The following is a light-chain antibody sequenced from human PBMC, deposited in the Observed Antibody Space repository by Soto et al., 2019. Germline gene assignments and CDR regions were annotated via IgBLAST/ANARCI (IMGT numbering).Light chain of an antibody. CDR3: HHYNSYSEA. Sequence: DIPMTQSPSTLSGSVGDRVTITCRASQTISSWLAWYQQKPGKAPKLLIYKASTLKSGVPSRFSGSGSGTEVTLTISSLQPDEFATYYCHHYNSYSEAFGQGTKVELK. CDR2: KAS. CDR1: QTISSW. V-gene: IGKV1-5*03. J-gene: IGKJ1*01.